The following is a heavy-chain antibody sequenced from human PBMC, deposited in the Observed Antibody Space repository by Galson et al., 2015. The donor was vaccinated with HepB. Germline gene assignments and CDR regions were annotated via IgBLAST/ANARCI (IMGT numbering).Heavy chain of an antibody. D-gene: IGHD3-3*01. V-gene: IGHV1-18*04. Sequence: SVKVSCKASGYIFINYGISWVRQAPGQGLEWMGWISAYNGNTNYAQKLQGRVTMTTDTSTSTAYMELRSLRSDDTAVYYCARSWSDFWSGYFNYYYYYMDVWGKGTTVTVSS. CDR3: ARSWSDFWSGYFNYYYYYMDV. J-gene: IGHJ6*03. CDR2: ISAYNGNT. CDR1: GYIFINYG.